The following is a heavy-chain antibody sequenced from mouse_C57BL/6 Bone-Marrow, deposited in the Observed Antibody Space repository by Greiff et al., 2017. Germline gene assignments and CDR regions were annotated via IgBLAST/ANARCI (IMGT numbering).Heavy chain of an antibody. CDR2: IDPETGGT. Sequence: VKLMESGAELVRPGASVTLSCKASGYTFTDYEMHWVKQTPVHGLEWIGAIDPETGGTAYNQKFKGKAILTADKSSSTAYMERRSLTSEGSAVYDGIWNGPRRRGHYAIDDWGQRTSVTVSS. CDR1: GYTFTDYE. J-gene: IGHJ4*01. V-gene: IGHV1-15*01. D-gene: IGHD1-1*02. CDR3: IWNGPRRRGHYAIDD.